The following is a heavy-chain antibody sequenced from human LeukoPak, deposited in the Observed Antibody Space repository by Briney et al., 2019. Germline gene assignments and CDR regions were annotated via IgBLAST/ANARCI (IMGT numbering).Heavy chain of an antibody. D-gene: IGHD2-2*01. Sequence: ASVKVSCKASGYTFTSYAMHWVRQPPAQKLEWMGWINAGNGNTKYYQKFQGRVTITRDTSASTAYMELSSLRSEDTAVYYCARVGMVVVPAAMLDYWGQGTLVTVSS. CDR3: ARVGMVVVPAAMLDY. J-gene: IGHJ4*02. V-gene: IGHV1-3*01. CDR2: INAGNGNT. CDR1: GYTFTSYA.